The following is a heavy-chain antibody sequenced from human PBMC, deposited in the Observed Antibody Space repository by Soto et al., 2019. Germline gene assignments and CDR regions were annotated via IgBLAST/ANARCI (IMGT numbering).Heavy chain of an antibody. V-gene: IGHV1-69*01. D-gene: IGHD1-26*01. CDR2: IIPIFGTA. CDR1: GGTFSSYA. Sequence: QVQLVQSGAEVKKPGSSVKVSCKASGGTFSSYAISWVRQAPGQGLEWMGGIIPIFGTANYAQKFQGRVTITADESTSTAYMELSSLRSEDTGVYYCARPSGSYSELGWFDPWCQGTLVTVSS. J-gene: IGHJ5*02. CDR3: ARPSGSYSELGWFDP.